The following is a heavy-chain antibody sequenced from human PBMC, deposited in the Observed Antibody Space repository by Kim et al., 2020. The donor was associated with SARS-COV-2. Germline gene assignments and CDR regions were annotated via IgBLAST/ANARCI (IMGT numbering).Heavy chain of an antibody. CDR3: AGGAEYFQH. J-gene: IGHJ1*01. Sequence: ANYEQKFQGRVTITADESTSTAYMELSSLRSEDTAVYYCAGGAEYFQHWGQGTLVTVSS. V-gene: IGHV1-69*01. D-gene: IGHD3-16*01. CDR2: A.